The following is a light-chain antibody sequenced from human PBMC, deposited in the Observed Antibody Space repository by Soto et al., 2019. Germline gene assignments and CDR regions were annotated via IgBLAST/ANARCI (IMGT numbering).Light chain of an antibody. CDR1: QSVSSY. J-gene: IGKJ1*01. CDR2: YSS. CDR3: QQYDSSPRT. Sequence: IVLTQSPSTLSLSPGERATLSCGASQSVSSYLAWYQQKPGLAPRLVIYYSSIRATGIPDRFSGSGSGTDFTLTINRLEPEDFAVYYCQQYDSSPRTFGQGTKVDIK. V-gene: IGKV3D-20*01.